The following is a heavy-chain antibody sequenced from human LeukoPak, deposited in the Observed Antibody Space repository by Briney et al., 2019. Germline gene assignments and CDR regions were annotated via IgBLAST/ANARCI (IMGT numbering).Heavy chain of an antibody. Sequence: PSETLSLTCTVSGGSISSSSYYWGWIRQPPGKGLEWIGSIYYSGSTYYNPSLKSRVTISVDTSKNQFSLKLSSVTAADTAVYYCARGSGGWSKDAFDIWGQGTMVTVSS. V-gene: IGHV4-39*07. CDR1: GGSISSSSYY. CDR3: ARGSGGWSKDAFDI. D-gene: IGHD6-19*01. J-gene: IGHJ3*02. CDR2: IYYSGST.